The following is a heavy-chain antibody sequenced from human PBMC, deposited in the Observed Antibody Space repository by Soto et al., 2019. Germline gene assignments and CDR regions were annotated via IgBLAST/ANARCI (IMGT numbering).Heavy chain of an antibody. V-gene: IGHV3-33*01. J-gene: IGHJ4*02. CDR2: IWYDGNKK. Sequence: QVQLVESGGGVVQPGGSLRPSCVAPGFTFSSYGMHWVRQVPGKGLEWVAVIWYDGNKKYYADSVKGRFTISRDNSKNTLYVQMTSLRAEDTAVYYCARGLHSLFDYWGQGALVNVSS. CDR3: ARGLHSLFDY. D-gene: IGHD2-21*01. CDR1: GFTFSSYG.